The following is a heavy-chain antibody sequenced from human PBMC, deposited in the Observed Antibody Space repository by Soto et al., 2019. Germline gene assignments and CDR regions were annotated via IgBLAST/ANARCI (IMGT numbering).Heavy chain of an antibody. Sequence: EVQLVESGGGLVQPGGSLRLTCAASGFTFRGSWMSWVRQAPGKGLEWVANIKQDGSDKYYVDSVKGRFAISGDNAKNSPYLQMNSLRAEDTAVYFCARGGGNFDHWGQGTLVTVSS. CDR2: IKQDGSDK. J-gene: IGHJ4*02. D-gene: IGHD3-16*01. V-gene: IGHV3-7*04. CDR3: ARGGGNFDH. CDR1: GFTFRGSW.